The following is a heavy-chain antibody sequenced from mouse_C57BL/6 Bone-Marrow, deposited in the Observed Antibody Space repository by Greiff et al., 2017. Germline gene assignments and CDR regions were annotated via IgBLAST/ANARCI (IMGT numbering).Heavy chain of an antibody. CDR3: ARQVLFTTVTPYFDY. V-gene: IGHV5-17*01. CDR1: GFTFSDYG. Sequence: EVKLMESGGGLVKPGGSLKLSCAASGFTFSDYGMHWVRQAPEKGLEWVAYISSGSSTIYYADTVKGRFTISRDNAKKTLFLQMTSLRSEDTAMYYCARQVLFTTVTPYFDYWGQGTTLTVSS. J-gene: IGHJ2*01. CDR2: ISSGSSTI. D-gene: IGHD1-1*01.